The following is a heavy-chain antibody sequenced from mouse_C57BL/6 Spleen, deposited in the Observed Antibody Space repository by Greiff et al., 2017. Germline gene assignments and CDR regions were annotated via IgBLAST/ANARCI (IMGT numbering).Heavy chain of an antibody. CDR2: ISSGGDYI. D-gene: IGHD1-1*01. V-gene: IGHV5-9-1*02. Sequence: EVKLMESGEGLVKPGGSLKLSCAASGFTFSSYAMSWVRQTPEKRLEWVAYISSGGDYIYYADTVKGRFTISRDNARNTLYLQMSSLKSEDTAMYYCTRENYGSSLFAYWGQGTLVTVSA. CDR3: TRENYGSSLFAY. CDR1: GFTFSSYA. J-gene: IGHJ3*01.